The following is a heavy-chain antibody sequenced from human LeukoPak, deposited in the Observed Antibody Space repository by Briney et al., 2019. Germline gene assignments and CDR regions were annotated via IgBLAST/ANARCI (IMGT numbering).Heavy chain of an antibody. CDR3: ARDPRDGYNMNYFDY. V-gene: IGHV1-8*01. Sequence: ASVKVSCKSSGYTFTSYDINWVRQATGQGLEWMGWMNPNSGNTGYAQKFQGRVTMTRNTSISTAYMELSRLRSDDTAVYYCARDPRDGYNMNYFDYWGQGTLVTVS. J-gene: IGHJ4*02. CDR1: GYTFTSYD. D-gene: IGHD5-24*01. CDR2: MNPNSGNT.